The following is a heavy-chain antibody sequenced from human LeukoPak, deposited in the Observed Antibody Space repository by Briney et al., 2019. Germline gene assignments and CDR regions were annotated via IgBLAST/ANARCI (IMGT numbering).Heavy chain of an antibody. Sequence: GGSLRLSCAASGFTFSSYAMSWVRKAPGKGLEWVSAISGSGGSTYYADSVKGRFTISRDNSKNTLYLQMNSLRAEDTAVYYCANTEQGTAYQLLLGPYYFDYWGQGTLVTVSS. D-gene: IGHD2-2*01. J-gene: IGHJ4*02. CDR2: ISGSGGST. CDR3: ANTEQGTAYQLLLGPYYFDY. CDR1: GFTFSSYA. V-gene: IGHV3-23*01.